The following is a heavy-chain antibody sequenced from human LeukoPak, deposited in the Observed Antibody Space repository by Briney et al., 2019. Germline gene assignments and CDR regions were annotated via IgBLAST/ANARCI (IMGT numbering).Heavy chain of an antibody. Sequence: SQTLSLTCAISGDSVSSNNAVWAWIRQSPSTGLEWLGRTYYRSQWHSDYAVSVRSRININSDTSKNQFSLQLSSVTPEDTAVYYCVRGPYGLGGFWDYYFDYWGQGTLVTVSS. CDR3: VRGPYGLGGFWDYYFDY. D-gene: IGHD3-10*01. J-gene: IGHJ4*02. CDR2: TYYRSQWHS. V-gene: IGHV6-1*01. CDR1: GDSVSSNNAV.